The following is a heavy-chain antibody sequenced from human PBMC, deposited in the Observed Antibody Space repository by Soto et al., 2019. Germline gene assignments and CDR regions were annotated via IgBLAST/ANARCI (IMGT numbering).Heavy chain of an antibody. J-gene: IGHJ4*02. Sequence: VGSLRLSCVASGFSFVKYAMNWVRQAPGKGLEWVSGLSGSGTSTYYADSVKGRFTISRDNSRDTLFLQMNSLTADDTAVYYCAKATTNGGWFNPFDSWGQGALVTVSS. CDR1: GFSFVKYA. CDR3: AKATTNGGWFNPFDS. D-gene: IGHD6-19*01. CDR2: LSGSGTST. V-gene: IGHV3-23*01.